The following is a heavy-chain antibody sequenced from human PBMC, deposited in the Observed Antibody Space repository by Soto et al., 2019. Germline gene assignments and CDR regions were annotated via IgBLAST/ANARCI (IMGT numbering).Heavy chain of an antibody. J-gene: IGHJ4*02. Sequence: GGSLRLSCAASGFTFSNAWMNWVRQAPGKGLEWVGRIKSKTDGGTTDYAAPVKGRFTISRDDSKNTLYLQMNSLKTEDTAVYYCTTDGPHYYGSGSYYNPLDYWGQGTLVTVSS. CDR1: GFTFSNAW. CDR2: IKSKTDGGTT. CDR3: TTDGPHYYGSGSYYNPLDY. V-gene: IGHV3-15*07. D-gene: IGHD3-10*01.